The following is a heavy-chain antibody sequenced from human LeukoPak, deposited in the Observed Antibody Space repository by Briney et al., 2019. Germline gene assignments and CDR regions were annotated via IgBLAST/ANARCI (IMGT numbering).Heavy chain of an antibody. V-gene: IGHV1-2*02. CDR1: GYTFTGYY. Sequence: EASVKVSCKASGYTFTGYYMHWVRQAPGQGLEWMGWINPNSGGTNYAQKFQGRVTMTRDTSISTAYMELSRPRSDDTAVYYCVRDKNYDYVWGSYRYNSLFDYWGQGTLVTVSS. J-gene: IGHJ4*02. CDR2: INPNSGGT. CDR3: VRDKNYDYVWGSYRYNSLFDY. D-gene: IGHD3-16*02.